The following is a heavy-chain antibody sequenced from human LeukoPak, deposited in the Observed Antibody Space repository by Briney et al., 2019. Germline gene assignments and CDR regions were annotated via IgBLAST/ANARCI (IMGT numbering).Heavy chain of an antibody. D-gene: IGHD2-15*01. CDR2: ISYDGSNK. CDR1: GFTFSSYA. V-gene: IGHV3-30*04. Sequence: GGSLRLSCAASGFTFSSYAMHWVRQAPGKGLEWVAVISYDGSNKYYADSVKGRFTIPRDNSKNTLYLQMNSLRAEDTAVYYCARDGYCSGGSCYFEISGDAFDIWGQGTMVTVSS. CDR3: ARDGYCSGGSCYFEISGDAFDI. J-gene: IGHJ3*02.